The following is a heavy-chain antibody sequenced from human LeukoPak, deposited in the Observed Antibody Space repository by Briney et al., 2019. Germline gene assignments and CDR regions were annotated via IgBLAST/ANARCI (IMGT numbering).Heavy chain of an antibody. J-gene: IGHJ4*02. Sequence: ASVKVSCKASGYTFTGYYMHWVRQAPGQGLEWMGWINVNSGGTNYAQKFQGRVTMTRDTSISTAYMELSRLRSDDTAVYYCARDPGHDTSNYGGLDFWGQGTLVTVSS. CDR3: ARDPGHDTSNYGGLDF. D-gene: IGHD4-11*01. V-gene: IGHV1-2*02. CDR1: GYTFTGYY. CDR2: INVNSGGT.